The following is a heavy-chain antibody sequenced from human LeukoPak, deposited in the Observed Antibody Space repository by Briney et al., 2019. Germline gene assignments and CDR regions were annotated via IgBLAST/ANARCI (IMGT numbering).Heavy chain of an antibody. D-gene: IGHD2-2*01. CDR1: GYTFTSYY. J-gene: IGHJ5*02. Sequence: ASVKVSCKASGYTFTSYYMHWLGQAPAQGPAGMGIINPSGGSTSYAQKLQGRVTMTRDTSTSTVYMEMSSLRAEDTAVYYCARDRDVVVPAAIGGNWFDPWGQGTLVTVSS. CDR3: ARDRDVVVPAAIGGNWFDP. CDR2: INPSGGST. V-gene: IGHV1-46*04.